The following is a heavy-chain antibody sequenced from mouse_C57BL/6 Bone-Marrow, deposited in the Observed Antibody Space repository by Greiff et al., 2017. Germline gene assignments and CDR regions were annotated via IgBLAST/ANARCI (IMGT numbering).Heavy chain of an antibody. D-gene: IGHD1-1*01. CDR1: GFNIKDDY. V-gene: IGHV14-4*01. J-gene: IGHJ2*01. CDR3: TSSPSYFDY. CDR2: IDPENGDT. Sequence: DVKLQESGAELVRPGASVKLSCTASGFNIKDDYMPWVKQRPEQGLEWIGWIDPENGDTEYASKFQDKATITADSSSNTAYLQLSSLTSEYTSVYYCTSSPSYFDYWGQGTTLTVSS.